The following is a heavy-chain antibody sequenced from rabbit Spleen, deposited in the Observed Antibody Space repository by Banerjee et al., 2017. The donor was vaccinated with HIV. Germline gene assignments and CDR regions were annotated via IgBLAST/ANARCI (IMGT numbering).Heavy chain of an antibody. CDR1: GFDFSSASY. D-gene: IGHD1-1*01. Sequence: QSLEESGGGLVQPEGSLTLTCKASGFDFSSASYMCWVRQAPGKGLEWIGNIATDSDNTYYASWAKGRFTISKTSSTTVTLKMTSLTAADTATYFCARDLTDVIGWNFGWWGPGTLVTVS. CDR3: ARDLTDVIGWNFGW. J-gene: IGHJ4*01. CDR2: IATDSDNT. V-gene: IGHV1S40*01.